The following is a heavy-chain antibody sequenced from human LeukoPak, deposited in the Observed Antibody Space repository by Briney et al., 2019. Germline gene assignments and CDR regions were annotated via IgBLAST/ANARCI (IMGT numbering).Heavy chain of an antibody. CDR2: IIPILGIA. Sequence: ASVKVSCKASGGTFSSYAISWVRQAPGQGLEWMGRIIPILGIANYAQKFQGRVTITADKSTSTAYMELSSLRSEDTAVYYSAGVDQYSSSFDYWGQGTLVTVSS. CDR3: AGVDQYSSSFDY. J-gene: IGHJ4*02. V-gene: IGHV1-69*04. D-gene: IGHD6-6*01. CDR1: GGTFSSYA.